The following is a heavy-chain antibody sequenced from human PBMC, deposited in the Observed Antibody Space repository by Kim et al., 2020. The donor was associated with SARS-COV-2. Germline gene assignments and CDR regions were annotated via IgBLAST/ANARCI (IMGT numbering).Heavy chain of an antibody. CDR3: ATLDDSPGSFDY. J-gene: IGHJ4*02. D-gene: IGHD1-26*01. CDR1: GVSIDRDGFY. CDR2: IYYDGKT. V-gene: IGHV4-39*01. Sequence: SETLSLTCTVSGVSIDRDGFYWGWVRHPPGEGLEWIGSIYYDGKTFDSPSLKSRITISVDLSKSQISLKLSSVTAADTAIYYCATLDDSPGSFDYWGQGTLVTVSS.